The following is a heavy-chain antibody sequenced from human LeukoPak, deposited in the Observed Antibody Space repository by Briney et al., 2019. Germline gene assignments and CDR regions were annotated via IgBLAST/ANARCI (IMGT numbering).Heavy chain of an antibody. Sequence: ASVKVSCKASGYTFTSYDINWVRQATGQGLEWMGWMNPNSGNTGYAQKFQGRVAMTRNTSISTAYMELSSLRSEDTAVYYCARVVLEWLLYSQRADYYYYYMDVWGKGTTVTVSS. CDR1: GYTFTSYD. CDR3: ARVVLEWLLYSQRADYYYYYMDV. J-gene: IGHJ6*03. V-gene: IGHV1-8*01. CDR2: MNPNSGNT. D-gene: IGHD3-3*01.